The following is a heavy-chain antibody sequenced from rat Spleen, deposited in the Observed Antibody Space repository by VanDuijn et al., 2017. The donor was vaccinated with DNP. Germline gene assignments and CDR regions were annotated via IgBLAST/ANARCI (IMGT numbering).Heavy chain of an antibody. CDR2: ISYSGST. J-gene: IGHJ2*01. Sequence: EVHLQESGPGLVKPSQSLSLTCSVTGYSITSAYWGWIRKFPGNKMEWIGHISYSGSTSYTQSLRSRIYITRNTSKNQFVLQLNSVTTENTATYYCARSNWRFDYWGQGVMVTVSS. CDR1: GYSITSAY. D-gene: IGHD5-1*01. CDR3: ARSNWRFDY. V-gene: IGHV3-1*01.